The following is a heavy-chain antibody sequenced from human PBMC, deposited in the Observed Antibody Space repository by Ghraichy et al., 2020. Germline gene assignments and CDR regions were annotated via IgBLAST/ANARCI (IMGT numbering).Heavy chain of an antibody. CDR2: ITSNNDTP. CDR1: GFTFSGYA. CDR3: AKDRRLRLGELAIYFFDY. Sequence: GGSLRLSCAVSGFTFSGYAMSWVRQAPGKGLEWVSSITSNNDTPAYADSVKGRFTISRDNSKNTLYLQMSDLRVEDTAVYYCAKDRRLRLGELAIYFFDYWGHGTLVTASS. J-gene: IGHJ4*01. D-gene: IGHD3-16*01. V-gene: IGHV3-23*01.